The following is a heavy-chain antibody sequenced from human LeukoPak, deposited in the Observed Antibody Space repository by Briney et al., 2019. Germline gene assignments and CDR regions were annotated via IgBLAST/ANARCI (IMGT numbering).Heavy chain of an antibody. D-gene: IGHD5-18*01. V-gene: IGHV3-23*01. CDR3: AKALSSWIQTGHDY. CDR1: GFTFSSYG. Sequence: GGSLRLSCAASGFTFSSYGMSWVRQAPGKGLEWVSAISGSGGSTYYADSVKGRFTISRDNSKNTLYLQMNSLRAEDTAVYYCAKALSSWIQTGHDYWGQGTLVTVSS. CDR2: ISGSGGST. J-gene: IGHJ4*02.